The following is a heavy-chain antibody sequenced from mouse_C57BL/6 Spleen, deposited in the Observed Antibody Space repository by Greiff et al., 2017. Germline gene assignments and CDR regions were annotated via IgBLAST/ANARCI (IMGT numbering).Heavy chain of an antibody. J-gene: IGHJ1*03. D-gene: IGHD1-1*01. V-gene: IGHV1-19*01. CDR3: AREEVVATQDWYFDV. CDR1: GYTFTDYY. Sequence: VQLQQSGPVLVKPGASVKMSCKASGYTFTDYYMNWVKQSHGKSLEWIGVINPYNGGTSYNQKFKGKATLTVDKSSSTAYMELNSLTSEDSAVYYCAREEVVATQDWYFDVWGTGTTVTVSS. CDR2: INPYNGGT.